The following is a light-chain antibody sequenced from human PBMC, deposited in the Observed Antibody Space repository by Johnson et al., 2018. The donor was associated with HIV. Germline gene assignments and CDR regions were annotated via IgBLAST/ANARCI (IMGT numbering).Light chain of an antibody. CDR1: SSNIGNNY. CDR3: GTWGGV. J-gene: IGLJ1*01. Sequence: QSVLTQPPSVSAAPGQKVTISCSGSSSNIGNNYVSWYQQLPGTAPKLLIYENNKRPSGIPDRFSGSKSGTSATLGITGLQTGDDADYYCGTWGGVFGTGTKVTVL. V-gene: IGLV1-51*02. CDR2: ENN.